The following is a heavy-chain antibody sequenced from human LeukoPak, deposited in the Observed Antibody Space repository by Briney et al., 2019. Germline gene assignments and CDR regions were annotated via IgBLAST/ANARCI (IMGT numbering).Heavy chain of an antibody. CDR1: YW. Sequence: YWSWVRQHPGKGLEWMGIIYPGDSDTRYSPSFQGQVTISADKSIRTAYLQWSSLKASDTAMYYCARIIVGPTGSFDPWGQGTLVTVSS. CDR3: ARIIVGPTGSFDP. D-gene: IGHD1-26*01. V-gene: IGHV5-51*01. J-gene: IGHJ5*02. CDR2: IYPGDSDT.